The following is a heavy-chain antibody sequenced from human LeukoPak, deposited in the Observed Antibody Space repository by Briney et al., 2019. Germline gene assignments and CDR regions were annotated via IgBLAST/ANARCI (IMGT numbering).Heavy chain of an antibody. CDR1: GFTFTNAW. CDR3: TTLGTRP. J-gene: IGHJ5*02. CDR2: IKSKTGGGTT. Sequence: GGSLRLSCAASGFTFTNAWMSWVRQAPGKGLEWVARIKSKTGGGTTDYGAPVKGRFTISRDDSKDTVYLQMNSLKTEDTAVYYCTTLGTRPWGQGTLVTVSS. V-gene: IGHV3-15*01.